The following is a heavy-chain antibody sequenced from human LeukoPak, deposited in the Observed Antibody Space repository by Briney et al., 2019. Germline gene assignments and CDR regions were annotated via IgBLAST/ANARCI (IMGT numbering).Heavy chain of an antibody. Sequence: GGSLRLSCTASGFIESPDYMSWVRQSPGKGLEWVTLIYDGDKTYYADSVRDRFTISRDNSKSTLDLQMNSLTTDDTAVYFCATGAGYPFYMDYWGKGTTVTVSS. CDR1: GFIESPDY. CDR2: IYDGDKT. V-gene: IGHV3-66*02. J-gene: IGHJ6*03. D-gene: IGHD5-18*01. CDR3: ATGAGYPFYMDY.